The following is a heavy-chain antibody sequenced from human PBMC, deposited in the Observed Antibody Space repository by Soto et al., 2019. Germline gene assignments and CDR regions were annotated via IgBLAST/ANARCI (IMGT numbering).Heavy chain of an antibody. CDR1: GGSISSYY. Sequence: SETLSLTCTVSGGSISSYYWSWIRQPPGKGLEWIGYIYYSGSTNYNPSLKSRVTISVDTSKNQFSLKLSSVTAADTAVYYCARLLWSRGDWFAPRGQGTLVTVSS. J-gene: IGHJ5*02. CDR2: IYYSGST. CDR3: ARLLWSRGDWFAP. V-gene: IGHV4-59*08. D-gene: IGHD3-10*01.